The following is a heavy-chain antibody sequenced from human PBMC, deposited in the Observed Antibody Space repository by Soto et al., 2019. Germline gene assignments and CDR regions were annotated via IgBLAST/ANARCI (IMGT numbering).Heavy chain of an antibody. J-gene: IGHJ4*02. Sequence: ESGPTLVNPTETLTLTCTVSGFSLSNARMGVSWIRQSPGKALEWLAHVFSNDEKSYSTSLKSRLTISKDTSTSQVVLMMANMDPADTGTYYCARVDERAYSGYGLYYFDSWGQGTLVTVSS. CDR1: GFSLSNARMG. V-gene: IGHV2-26*01. CDR3: ARVDERAYSGYGLYYFDS. D-gene: IGHD5-12*01. CDR2: VFSNDEK.